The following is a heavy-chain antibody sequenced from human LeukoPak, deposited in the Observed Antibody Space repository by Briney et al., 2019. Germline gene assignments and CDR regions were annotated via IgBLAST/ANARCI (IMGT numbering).Heavy chain of an antibody. D-gene: IGHD6-13*01. CDR2: ISYDGSNK. V-gene: IGHV3-30-3*01. Sequence: GGSLRLSCAASGFTFSSYAMHWVRQAPGKGLEWVAVISYDGSNKYYADSVKGRFTISRDNSKNTLYLQMNSLRAEDTAVYYCARARGYSSSWYAPGDYWGQGTLSPSPQ. J-gene: IGHJ4*02. CDR3: ARARGYSSSWYAPGDY. CDR1: GFTFSSYA.